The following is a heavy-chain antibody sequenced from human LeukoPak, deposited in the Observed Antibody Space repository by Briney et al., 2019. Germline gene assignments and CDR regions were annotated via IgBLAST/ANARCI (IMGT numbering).Heavy chain of an antibody. D-gene: IGHD6-13*01. CDR2: IYYSGGT. CDR3: AREVQSSSWPYYYYYFYMDV. V-gene: IGHV4-39*07. J-gene: IGHJ6*03. Sequence: SETLSLTCTVSGGSISSSSYYWGWIRQPPGKGLEWIGRIYYSGGTYYNTSLKSRVTISVDTSKNQFSLKPSSVTAADTAVYYCAREVQSSSWPYYYYYFYMDVWGKGTTVTVSS. CDR1: GGSISSSSYY.